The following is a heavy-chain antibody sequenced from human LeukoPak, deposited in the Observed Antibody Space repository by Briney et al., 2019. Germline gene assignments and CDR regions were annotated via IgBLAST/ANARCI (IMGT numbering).Heavy chain of an antibody. CDR3: ASLRFLEWLFFDY. Sequence: SETLSLTCAVYGGSFSGYYWSRIRQHPGKGLEWIGYIYYSGSTYYNPSLKSRVTISVDTSKNQFSLKLSSVTAADTAVYYCASLRFLEWLFFDYWGQGTLVTVSS. D-gene: IGHD3-3*01. J-gene: IGHJ4*02. CDR2: IYYSGST. CDR1: GGSFSGYY. V-gene: IGHV4-31*11.